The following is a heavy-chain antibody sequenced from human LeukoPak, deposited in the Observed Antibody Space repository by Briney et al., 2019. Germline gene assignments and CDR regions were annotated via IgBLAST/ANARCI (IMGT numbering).Heavy chain of an antibody. D-gene: IGHD3-10*01. CDR1: GFTFSSYA. CDR2: ISGSGSST. V-gene: IGHV3-23*01. J-gene: IGHJ4*02. Sequence: GGSLRLSCAASGFTFSSYAMSWVRQAPGKGLEWVSAISGSGSSTYYADSVKGRFTISRDNSKNTLYLQMNSLRAEDTAVYYCAKLSPYGSGSYYNWWGQGTLVTVSS. CDR3: AKLSPYGSGSYYNW.